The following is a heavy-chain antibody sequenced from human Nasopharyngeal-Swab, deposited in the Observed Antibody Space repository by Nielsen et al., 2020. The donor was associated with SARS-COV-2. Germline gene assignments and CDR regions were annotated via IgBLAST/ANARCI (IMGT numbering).Heavy chain of an antibody. V-gene: IGHV3-74*01. J-gene: IGHJ4*02. D-gene: IGHD4-23*01. CDR3: ARGQDGGGIPFYFDN. Sequence: GESLKISCAASGFTFSSYWMHWVRQAPGKGLVWVSRINSDGSSTSYADSVKGRFTISRDNAKNTLYLQMNSLRAEDTAVYYCARGQDGGGIPFYFDNWGQGTLVTVAS. CDR1: GFTFSSYW. CDR2: INSDGSST.